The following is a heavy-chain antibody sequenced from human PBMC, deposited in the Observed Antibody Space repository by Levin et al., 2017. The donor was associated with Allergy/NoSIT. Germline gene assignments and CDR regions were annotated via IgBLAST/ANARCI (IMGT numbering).Heavy chain of an antibody. CDR2: IYYTGST. Sequence: SQTLSLTCTVSGGSISSYYWSWIRQPPGKGLEWIGYIYYTGSTNYNPSLKSRVTISADTSKNQSSLKLSSVTAADTAMYYCARSVSGSHYSGAFDIWGPGTMVTVSS. J-gene: IGHJ3*02. CDR3: ARSVSGSHYSGAFDI. V-gene: IGHV4-59*01. D-gene: IGHD1-26*01. CDR1: GGSISSYY.